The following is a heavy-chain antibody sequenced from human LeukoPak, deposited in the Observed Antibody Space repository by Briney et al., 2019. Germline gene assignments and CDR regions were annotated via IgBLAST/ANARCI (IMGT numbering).Heavy chain of an antibody. D-gene: IGHD6-13*01. Sequence: AESLKISCKGSGYSFTSYWIGWVRQMPGKGLEWMGIIYPGDSDLRYSPSFQGQVTISADKSISTAYLQWSSLKASDSAMYYCVRHGLGSSWFGFDYWGQGTLVSVSS. CDR1: GYSFTSYW. CDR2: IYPGDSDL. V-gene: IGHV5-51*01. CDR3: VRHGLGSSWFGFDY. J-gene: IGHJ4*02.